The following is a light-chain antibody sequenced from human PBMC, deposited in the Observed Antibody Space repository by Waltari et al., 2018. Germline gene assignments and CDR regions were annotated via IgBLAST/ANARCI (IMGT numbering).Light chain of an antibody. J-gene: IGKJ2*01. V-gene: IGKV2-28*01. CDR2: LGS. CDR1: QSLLHRNGYNY. Sequence: DIVMTQSPLSLPVSPGEPASISCRSSQSLLHRNGYNYLDWYLQKPGQSPQLLIYLGSNRASGVPDRFSGSGSGTDFTLNISRVEAEDVGVYYCIQGLQTPAYTFGQGTRLEI. CDR3: IQGLQTPAYT.